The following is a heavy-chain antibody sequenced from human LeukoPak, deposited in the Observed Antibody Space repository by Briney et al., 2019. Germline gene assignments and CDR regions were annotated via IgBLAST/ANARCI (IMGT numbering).Heavy chain of an antibody. D-gene: IGHD3-22*01. CDR1: GGSFSGYY. J-gene: IGHJ5*02. Sequence: SATLSLTCAVYGGSFSGYYWSWIRQPPGKGLEWIGEINHSGSTNYNPSLKSRVTISVDKSKNQFSLKLSSVTAADTAVYYCARDYYDSSGNWFDPWGQGTLVTVSS. V-gene: IGHV4-34*01. CDR3: ARDYYDSSGNWFDP. CDR2: INHSGST.